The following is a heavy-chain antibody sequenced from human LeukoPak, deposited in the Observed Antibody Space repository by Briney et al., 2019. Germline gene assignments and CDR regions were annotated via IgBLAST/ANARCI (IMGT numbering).Heavy chain of an antibody. CDR2: INHSVST. Sequence: SETLSLTCAVYGGSFSGYYWSWIRQPPGKGLEWIGEINHSVSTNYNPSLKSRVTISVDTSKNQFSLKLSSVTAADTAVYYCAREESAYYYGSGWYTWFDPWGQGTLVTVSS. CDR1: GGSFSGYY. V-gene: IGHV4-34*01. J-gene: IGHJ5*02. CDR3: AREESAYYYGSGWYTWFDP. D-gene: IGHD3-10*01.